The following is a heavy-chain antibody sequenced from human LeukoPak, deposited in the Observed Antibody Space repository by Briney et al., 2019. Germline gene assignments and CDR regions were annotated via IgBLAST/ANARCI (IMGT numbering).Heavy chain of an antibody. CDR2: IGSGADL. CDR3: AKDWTPHNRVYDCLDA. D-gene: IGHD3-16*01. CDR1: GFAFGVHA. V-gene: IGHV3-23*01. Sequence: GGSLRLSCVGSGFAFGVHAMSWVRQAPGKGPEWVATIGSGADLFYAESVKGRFTLSRDDPRNTVWLQMNSLRAEDTALYYCAKDWTPHNRVYDCLDAWGQGTQVTVSS. J-gene: IGHJ5*02.